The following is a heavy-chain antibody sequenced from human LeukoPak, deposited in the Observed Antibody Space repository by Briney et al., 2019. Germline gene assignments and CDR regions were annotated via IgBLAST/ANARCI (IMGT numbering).Heavy chain of an antibody. CDR2: IDRGVGNT. V-gene: IGHV3-23*01. CDR3: AKKGQADDGGKPD. CDR1: GFTFNLYD. J-gene: IGHJ4*02. Sequence: GGCLRLSCAASGFTFNLYDFSWVRQAPGKGLECVSAIDRGVGNTYYADSAKGRFTISRDNSKNTLYLQMNNLRVDDTAVYYCAKKGQADDGGKPDWGQGTLVTVSS.